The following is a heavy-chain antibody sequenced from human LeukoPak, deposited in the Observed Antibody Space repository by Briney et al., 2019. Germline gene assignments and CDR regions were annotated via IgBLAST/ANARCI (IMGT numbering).Heavy chain of an antibody. D-gene: IGHD1-1*01. CDR1: GGTFSSYA. CDR2: IIPIFGTA. Sequence: SVKVSCKASGGTFSSYAISWVRQAPAQGLEWIGGIIPIFGTANYAQKFQGRVTITADESTSTAYLELSSLRSEDTAVYYCARSLRTGAPNDAAFDIWGQGTMVTVSS. V-gene: IGHV1-69*13. CDR3: ARSLRTGAPNDAAFDI. J-gene: IGHJ3*02.